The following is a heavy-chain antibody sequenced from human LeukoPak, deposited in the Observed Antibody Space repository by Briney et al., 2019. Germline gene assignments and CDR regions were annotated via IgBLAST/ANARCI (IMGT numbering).Heavy chain of an antibody. CDR1: GFTFSSYG. J-gene: IGHJ4*02. Sequence: GGSLRLSCAASGFTFSSYGMHWVRQAPGKGLEWVAVIWYDGSNKYYADSVKDRLTISRDNSKNTLYLQMNSLRAEDTAVYYCAKSNYDSSGLPLCWGQGTLVTVSS. CDR2: IWYDGSNK. CDR3: AKSNYDSSGLPLC. V-gene: IGHV3-33*06. D-gene: IGHD3-22*01.